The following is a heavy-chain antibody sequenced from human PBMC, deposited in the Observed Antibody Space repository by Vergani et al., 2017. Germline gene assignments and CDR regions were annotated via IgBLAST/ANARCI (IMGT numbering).Heavy chain of an antibody. D-gene: IGHD3-9*01. CDR2: INPSGGHT. V-gene: IGHV1-46*03. CDR1: GYTFSNYY. CDR3: ARGDYGILTGYRY. Sequence: QVQVVQSGAEVKKSGASAKVSCKTSGYTFSNYYMHLVRQAPGQGLEWMGIINPSGGHTNYAQKFQGRVTMTRDTSTSTVYMELSSLRSEETAIYYCARGDYGILTGYRYWGQGTLVTVSA. J-gene: IGHJ4*02.